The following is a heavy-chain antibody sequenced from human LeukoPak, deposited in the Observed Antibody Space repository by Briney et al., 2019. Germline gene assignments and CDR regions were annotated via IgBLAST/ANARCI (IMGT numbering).Heavy chain of an antibody. J-gene: IGHJ4*02. D-gene: IGHD5-18*01. Sequence: PSQTLSLTCTVSGGSISSGDYYWSWIRQPPGKGLEWIGYIYYSGSTYYNPSLKSRVTISVDTSKNQFSLKLSSVTAVDTAVYYCARVSAMVTIDYWGQGTLVTVSS. CDR1: GGSISSGDYY. V-gene: IGHV4-30-4*01. CDR2: IYYSGST. CDR3: ARVSAMVTIDY.